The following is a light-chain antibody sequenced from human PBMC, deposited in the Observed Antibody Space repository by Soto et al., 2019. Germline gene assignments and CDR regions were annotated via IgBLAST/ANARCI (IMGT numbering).Light chain of an antibody. J-gene: IGKJ1*01. Sequence: DIQMTQSPSSLSASVGARVTITCRASEDISHSLAWYQQKPGKVPKLLIYGASTLQSGVPSWFSGSGSGTDFTLTISSLQTEDVATYYCQNYNSAPWTFGQGTKVESK. CDR1: EDISHS. V-gene: IGKV1-27*01. CDR3: QNYNSAPWT. CDR2: GAS.